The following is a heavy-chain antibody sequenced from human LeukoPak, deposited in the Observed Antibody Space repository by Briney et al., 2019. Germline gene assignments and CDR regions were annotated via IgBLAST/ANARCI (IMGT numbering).Heavy chain of an antibody. CDR3: ARGIAVAGTGYDAFDI. CDR2: INPNSGGT. CDR1: GYTFTRHG. V-gene: IGHV1-2*02. D-gene: IGHD6-19*01. J-gene: IGHJ3*02. Sequence: GASVKVSCMASGYTFTRHGIYWVRQAPGQGLEWMGWINPNSGGTNYAQKFQGRVTMTRDTSISTAYMELSRLRSDDTAVYYCARGIAVAGTGYDAFDIWGQGTMVTVSS.